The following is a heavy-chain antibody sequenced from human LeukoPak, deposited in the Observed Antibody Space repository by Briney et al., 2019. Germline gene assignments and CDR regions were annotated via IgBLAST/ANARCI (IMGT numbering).Heavy chain of an antibody. CDR3: ARVWATVTTIDY. V-gene: IGHV3-48*02. CDR2: ISSSSSTI. Sequence: GGSLRLSCAASGFTFSSYSMNWVRQAPGKGLEWASYISSSSSTIYYADSVKGRFTISRDNAKNSLYLQMNSLRDEDTAVYYCARVWATVTTIDYWGQGTLVTVSS. CDR1: GFTFSSYS. D-gene: IGHD4-17*01. J-gene: IGHJ4*02.